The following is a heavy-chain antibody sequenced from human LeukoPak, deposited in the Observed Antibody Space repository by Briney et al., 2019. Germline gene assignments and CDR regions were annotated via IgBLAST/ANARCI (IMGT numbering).Heavy chain of an antibody. Sequence: GGSLRLSCAASGFTFSSYAMSWVRQAPGKGLEWVSAISGSGGSTYYADSVKGRFTISRDNSKNTLYLQMNSLRAEDTAVYYCAKGDYDFWSGYYSYWGQGTLVTVSS. CDR3: AKGDYDFWSGYYSY. CDR2: ISGSGGST. D-gene: IGHD3-3*01. V-gene: IGHV3-23*01. J-gene: IGHJ4*02. CDR1: GFTFSSYA.